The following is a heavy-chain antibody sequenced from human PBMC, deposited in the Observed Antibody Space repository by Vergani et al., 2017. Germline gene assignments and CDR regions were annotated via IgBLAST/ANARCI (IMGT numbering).Heavy chain of an antibody. J-gene: IGHJ4*02. V-gene: IGHV1-18*04. CDR3: ARVRAVAGSIPRSSLDY. D-gene: IGHD6-19*01. CDR1: GYTFTSYG. Sequence: QVQLVQSGAEVKKPGASVKVSCKASGYTFTSYGISWVRQAPGQGLEWMGWISAYNGNTNYAQKLQGRVTMTTDTSTSTAYMELSRLRSDDTAVYYCARVRAVAGSIPRSSLDYWGQGTLVTVSS. CDR2: ISAYNGNT.